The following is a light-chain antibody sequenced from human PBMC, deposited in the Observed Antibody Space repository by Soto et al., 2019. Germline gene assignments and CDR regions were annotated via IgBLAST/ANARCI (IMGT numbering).Light chain of an antibody. CDR3: KQFNSYSLT. CDR1: QGISSA. V-gene: IGKV1-13*02. J-gene: IGKJ4*01. CDR2: DAS. Sequence: AIQLTQSPSSLSASVGDRVTITCRASQGISSALAWYQQKPGKAPKLLIYDASSLESGVPSRFSGSGSGTDFTLTIRFLQPEDFATYYCKQFNSYSLTFSGGTKVEIK.